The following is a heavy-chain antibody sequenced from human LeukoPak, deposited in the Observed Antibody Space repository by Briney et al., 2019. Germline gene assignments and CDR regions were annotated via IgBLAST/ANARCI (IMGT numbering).Heavy chain of an antibody. J-gene: IGHJ4*02. CDR3: AKVRWDNSGWYYSDS. V-gene: IGHV3-30*18. Sequence: GGSLRLSWAASGFTFSSYNMNWVRQAPGKGLEWVAVISYDGSNKYYADSVKGRFTVPRDNSKNTLYLQVNSLRVEDTAVYYCAKVRWDNSGWYYSDSWGQGTLVTVSS. D-gene: IGHD6-19*01. CDR2: ISYDGSNK. CDR1: GFTFSSYN.